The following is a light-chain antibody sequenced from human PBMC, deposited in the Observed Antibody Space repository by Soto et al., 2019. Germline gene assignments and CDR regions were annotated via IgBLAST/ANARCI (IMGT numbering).Light chain of an antibody. Sequence: QSVLTQPPSVSEAPRQRVTISCSGSSSNIGNNAVNWYQQLPGKAPKLLIYYDDLLPSGVSDRFSGSKSGTSASLAISGLPSEDEADYYCAAWDDSLNAYVFGTGTKVTVL. CDR3: AAWDDSLNAYV. J-gene: IGLJ1*01. CDR2: YDD. CDR1: SSNIGNNA. V-gene: IGLV1-36*01.